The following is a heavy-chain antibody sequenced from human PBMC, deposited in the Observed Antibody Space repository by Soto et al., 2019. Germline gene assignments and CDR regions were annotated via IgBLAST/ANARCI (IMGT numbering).Heavy chain of an antibody. V-gene: IGHV1-46*01. Sequence: GASVKVSCKASGFTFSSSAVQWVRQAPGQRLEWMGIIKASGGNTRYAQKFQGRVTMTRDTSTSTVYMELSSLRSGDTAVYYCARDRVGATMVYYYYGMDVWGQGNTVTVSS. D-gene: IGHD1-26*01. CDR3: ARDRVGATMVYYYYGMDV. CDR2: IKASGGNT. CDR1: GFTFSSSA. J-gene: IGHJ6*02.